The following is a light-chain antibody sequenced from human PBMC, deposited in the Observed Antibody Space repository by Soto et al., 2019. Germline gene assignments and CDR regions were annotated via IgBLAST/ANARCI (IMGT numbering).Light chain of an antibody. J-gene: IGLJ2*01. Sequence: QPVLTQPPLASGTPGQRVTISCSGSSSNIGSNYVYWYQQLPGTAPKLLIYRNNQRPSGVPDRFSGSKSGTSASLAISGLRSEDEADYYCAAWDDSLTVYVVFGGGTKLTVL. CDR2: RNN. V-gene: IGLV1-47*01. CDR1: SSNIGSNY. CDR3: AAWDDSLTVYVV.